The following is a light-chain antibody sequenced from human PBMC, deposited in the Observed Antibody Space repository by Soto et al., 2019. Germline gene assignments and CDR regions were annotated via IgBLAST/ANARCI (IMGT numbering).Light chain of an antibody. CDR3: QQYGSSGT. V-gene: IGKV3-20*01. Sequence: EVVLTQSPVTLSLSPGERATLSFRASQSFRGLLAWYQQKPGQAPRLLIYDAYNRATGIPPRFSGSGSGTDFTLTISRLEPEDFAVYYCQQYGSSGTFGQGTKVDIK. CDR2: DAY. J-gene: IGKJ1*01. CDR1: QSFRGL.